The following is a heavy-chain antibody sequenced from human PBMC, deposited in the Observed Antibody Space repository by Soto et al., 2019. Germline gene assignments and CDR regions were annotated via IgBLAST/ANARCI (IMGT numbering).Heavy chain of an antibody. CDR1: GYTFTSYD. D-gene: IGHD1-26*01. J-gene: IGHJ3*02. V-gene: IGHV1-8*02. CDR3: ARGLRFDSGATTAFDI. CDR2: MNPNSGNT. Sequence: ASVKVSCKASGYTFTSYDINWGRQATGQGLEWMGWMNPNSGNTGYAQKFQGRVTMTRNTSISTAYMELSSLRSEDTAVYSCARGLRFDSGATTAFDIWGQGTMVTVSS.